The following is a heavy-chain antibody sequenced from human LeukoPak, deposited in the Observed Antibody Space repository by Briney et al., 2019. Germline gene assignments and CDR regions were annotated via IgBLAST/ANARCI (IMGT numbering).Heavy chain of an antibody. J-gene: IGHJ4*02. D-gene: IGHD4-11*01. V-gene: IGHV3-33*06. CDR1: GVTFSHYD. Sequence: GGSLTLSCAASGVTFSHYDMHWVRQAPGKGLEWVAVIWCSATNHYYADLVKGRFTFFRDNFKKTLFHQMNSLRVEDTAVYYCAKDAQRGFDYSNSLEQWGRGVLVTVSS. CDR3: AKDAQRGFDYSNSLEQ. CDR2: IWCSATNH.